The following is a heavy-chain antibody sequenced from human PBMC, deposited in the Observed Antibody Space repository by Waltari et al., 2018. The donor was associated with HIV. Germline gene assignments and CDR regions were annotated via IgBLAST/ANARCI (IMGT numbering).Heavy chain of an antibody. CDR3: ARGWPTIRAPCDP. D-gene: IGHD1-26*01. CDR1: GGSFSGYS. Sequence: QVQLQQWGAGLLKPSETLSLTCAVYGGSFSGYSWTWIRQPPGKGLEWIGVIYHSGSTNYNPSLKGRVTLEVDTSKNQLALKLKAGTAADTAVYYCARGWPTIRAPCDPWGQGTLVTVSS. J-gene: IGHJ5*02. CDR2: IYHSGST. V-gene: IGHV4-34*01.